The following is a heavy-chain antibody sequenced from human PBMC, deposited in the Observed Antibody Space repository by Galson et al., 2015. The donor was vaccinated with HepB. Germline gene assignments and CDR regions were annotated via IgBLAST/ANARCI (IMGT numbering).Heavy chain of an antibody. D-gene: IGHD6-13*01. CDR2: INTNTGNP. V-gene: IGHV7-4-1*02. Sequence: SVKVSCKASGYTFTSYAMNWVRQAPGQGLEWMGWINTNTGNPTYAQGFTGRFVFSLDTPVSTAYLQISSLKAEDTAVYYCARGEQQLVPNFDYWGQGTLVTVSS. CDR1: GYTFTSYA. CDR3: ARGEQQLVPNFDY. J-gene: IGHJ4*02.